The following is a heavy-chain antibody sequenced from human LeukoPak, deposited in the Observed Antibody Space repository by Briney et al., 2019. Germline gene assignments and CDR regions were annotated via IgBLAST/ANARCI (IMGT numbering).Heavy chain of an antibody. J-gene: IGHJ4*02. CDR3: ARLYYDSSGYYQICYFDY. Sequence: SETLSLTCTVSGVSISSSSYYWGWIRQPPGKGLEWIGSMYYSGSTYYNPSLKSRVTISVDTSKNQFSLNLSSVTAADTAVYYCARLYYDSSGYYQICYFDYWGQGTLVTVSS. CDR2: MYYSGST. V-gene: IGHV4-39*01. D-gene: IGHD3-22*01. CDR1: GVSISSSSYY.